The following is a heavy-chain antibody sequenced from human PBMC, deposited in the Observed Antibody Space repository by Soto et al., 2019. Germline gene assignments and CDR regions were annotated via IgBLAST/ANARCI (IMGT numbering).Heavy chain of an antibody. V-gene: IGHV1-8*01. CDR3: AHRIPVAGSFDY. CDR2: MNPNSGNT. Sequence: ASVTVSCKASGYTFTSYDSNWVRQATGQGLEWMGWMNPNSGNTGYAQKFQGKVTMTRNTSKNQVVLTMTNMDPVDTATYYCAHRIPVAGSFDYWGQGTLVTVSS. J-gene: IGHJ4*02. CDR1: GYTFTSYD. D-gene: IGHD6-19*01.